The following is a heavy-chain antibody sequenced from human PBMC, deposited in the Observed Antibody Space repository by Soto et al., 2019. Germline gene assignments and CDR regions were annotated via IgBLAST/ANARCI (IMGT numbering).Heavy chain of an antibody. Sequence: EVQLLESGGGLVQPGGSLRLSCSASGFTFGNYAMRWVRQAPGKGLEWVSGITAGGGTTDYADSVKGRFTISRDNSKNTLYLQMSSLRVEDTAVDYWANAHRVYGSTWFFFDSWGQGRLVTVSS. CDR2: ITAGGGTT. CDR1: GFTFGNYA. J-gene: IGHJ4*02. CDR3: ANAHRVYGSTWFFFDS. V-gene: IGHV3-23*01. D-gene: IGHD2-2*01.